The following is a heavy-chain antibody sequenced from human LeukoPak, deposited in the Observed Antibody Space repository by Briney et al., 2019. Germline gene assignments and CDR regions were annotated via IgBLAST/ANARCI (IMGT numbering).Heavy chain of an antibody. CDR1: GGTFSSYA. Sequence: SVKVSCKASGGTFSSYAISWVRQAPGQGLEWMGGIIPIFGTANYAQKFQGRVTITADESTSTAYMELSSLRSEDTAVYYCAREDSYYDFWSGYTASFDYWGQGTLVTVSS. D-gene: IGHD3-3*01. V-gene: IGHV1-69*13. CDR3: AREDSYYDFWSGYTASFDY. CDR2: IIPIFGTA. J-gene: IGHJ4*02.